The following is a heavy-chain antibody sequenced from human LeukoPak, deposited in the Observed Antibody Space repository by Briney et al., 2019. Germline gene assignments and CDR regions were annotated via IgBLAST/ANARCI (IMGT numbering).Heavy chain of an antibody. V-gene: IGHV1-2*02. CDR1: GYTFTGYY. CDR2: INPNSGCT. D-gene: IGHD5-24*01. Sequence: ASVKVSCKASGYTFTGYYMHWVRQAPGQGLEWMGWINPNSGCTNYAQKFQGRVTMTRDTSMSTVYMELSRLRDEHTAVDYLAGDARGEQRWIQFGLGYYFDYWGQGPLVTVSS. CDR3: AGDARGEQRWIQFGLGYYFDY. J-gene: IGHJ4*02.